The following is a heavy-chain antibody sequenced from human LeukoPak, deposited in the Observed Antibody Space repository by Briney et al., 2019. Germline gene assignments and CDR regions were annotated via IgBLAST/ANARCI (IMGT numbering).Heavy chain of an antibody. CDR3: ARELVYYDILTGYYGVGVFDY. Sequence: SETLSLTCTVSGGSISNYYWNWIRQPPGKGLELIGYIYYSGTTNYNPSLKSRVSMSVDTSKNQFSLKLSSVTAADTAVYYCARELVYYDILTGYYGVGVFDYWGQGTLVTVSS. J-gene: IGHJ4*02. D-gene: IGHD3-9*01. CDR1: GGSISNYY. V-gene: IGHV4-59*01. CDR2: IYYSGTT.